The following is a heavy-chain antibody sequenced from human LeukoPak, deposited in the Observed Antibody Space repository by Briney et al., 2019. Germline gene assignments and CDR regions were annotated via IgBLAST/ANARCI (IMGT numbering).Heavy chain of an antibody. J-gene: IGHJ4*02. CDR3: ARKGGMVRGKFGVDY. CDR1: GYTFTGYY. CDR2: INPNSGGT. V-gene: IGHV1-2*02. Sequence: ASVKVSCKASGYTFTGYYMHWVRQAPGQGLEWMGWINPNSGGTNYAQKFQGRVTMTRDTSISTAYMELSRLRSDDTAVYYCARKGGMVRGKFGVDYWGQGTLVTVSS. D-gene: IGHD3-10*01.